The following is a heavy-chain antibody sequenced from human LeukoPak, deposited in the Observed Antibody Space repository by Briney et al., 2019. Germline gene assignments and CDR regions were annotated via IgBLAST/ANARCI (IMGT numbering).Heavy chain of an antibody. CDR2: IYYSGST. J-gene: IGHJ6*02. Sequence: SETLSLTCTVAGGSISSHYWSWIRQPPGKGLEWIGYIYYSGSTNYNPSLKSRVTISVDTSKNQFSLKLSSVTAADTAVYYCARWRTYCSGGSCYGRPYYYYYGMDVWGQGTTVTVSS. D-gene: IGHD2-15*01. CDR1: GGSISSHY. CDR3: ARWRTYCSGGSCYGRPYYYYYGMDV. V-gene: IGHV4-59*11.